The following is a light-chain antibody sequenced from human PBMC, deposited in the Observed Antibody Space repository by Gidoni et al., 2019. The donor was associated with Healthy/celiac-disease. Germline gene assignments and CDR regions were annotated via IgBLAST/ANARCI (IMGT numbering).Light chain of an antibody. CDR3: QQYDNLPIT. V-gene: IGKV1-33*01. J-gene: IGKJ5*01. Sequence: DIQMTQSPSSLSASVGDRVTITCQASQDISNYLNWYQQKPGKAPKLLFYDASNLATGVPSRFSGSGSGTDFTFTISSLQPEYIATYYCQQYDNLPITFGQGTRLEIK. CDR1: QDISNY. CDR2: DAS.